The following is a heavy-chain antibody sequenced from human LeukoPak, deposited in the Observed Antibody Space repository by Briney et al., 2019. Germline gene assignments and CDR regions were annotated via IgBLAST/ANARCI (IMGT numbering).Heavy chain of an antibody. CDR1: GFTFSSYA. D-gene: IGHD3-22*01. CDR2: ISYDGSNK. J-gene: IGHJ4*02. CDR3: ARAKGVSTGYRPTDY. V-gene: IGHV3-30-3*01. Sequence: GGSLRLSCAASGFTFSSYAMHWVRQAPGKGLEWVAVISYDGSNKYYADSVKGRFTSSRDNSKNTLYLQMNSLRAEDTAVYYCARAKGVSTGYRPTDYWGQGTLVTVSS.